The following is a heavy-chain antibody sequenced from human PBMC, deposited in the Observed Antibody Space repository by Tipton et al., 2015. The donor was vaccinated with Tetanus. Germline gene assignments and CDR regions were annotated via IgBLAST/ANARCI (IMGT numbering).Heavy chain of an antibody. V-gene: IGHV4-34*01. D-gene: IGHD2-8*01. CDR3: ARANGPGSYLDY. Sequence: TLSLTCVVYGGSFSLYSWTWIRQPPGKGLEVIGEINHSGVTNYNPSLKSRVTISVDTSKNQFSLKVRSVTAADTAVYACARANGPGSYLDYWGQGTLVTVSS. CDR1: GGSFSLYS. J-gene: IGHJ4*02. CDR2: INHSGVT.